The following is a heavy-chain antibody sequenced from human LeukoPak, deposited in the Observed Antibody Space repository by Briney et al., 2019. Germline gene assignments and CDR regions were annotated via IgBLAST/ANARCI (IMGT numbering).Heavy chain of an antibody. V-gene: IGHV3-30*02. Sequence: PGGSLRLSCAASGFTFSSYGMHWVRQAPGKGLEWVAFIRYDGSNKYYADSVKGRFTISRDNSKNTLYLQMNSLRAEDTAVYYCANVGGYCSSTSCRRDYWGQGTLVTVSS. CDR1: GFTFSSYG. J-gene: IGHJ4*02. CDR2: IRYDGSNK. CDR3: ANVGGYCSSTSCRRDY. D-gene: IGHD2-2*01.